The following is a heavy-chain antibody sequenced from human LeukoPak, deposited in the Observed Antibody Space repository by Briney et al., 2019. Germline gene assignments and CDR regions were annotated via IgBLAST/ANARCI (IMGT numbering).Heavy chain of an antibody. CDR1: GGSFSGYY. V-gene: IGHV4-34*01. CDR2: INHSGST. Sequence: KPSETLSLTCAVYGGSFSGYYWSWIRQPPGKGLEWIGEINHSGSTNYNPSLKSRVTIAVDTSKNEFSLNLSSVTAADTAVYYCARGFRFRNSGIWSDAVVYFDYWGQGPLVTVSS. D-gene: IGHD1-26*01. J-gene: IGHJ4*02. CDR3: ARGFRFRNSGIWSDAVVYFDY.